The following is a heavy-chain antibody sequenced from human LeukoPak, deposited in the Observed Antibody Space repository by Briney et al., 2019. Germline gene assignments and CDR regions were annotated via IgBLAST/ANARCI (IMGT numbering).Heavy chain of an antibody. CDR1: GFSYSHYW. V-gene: IGHV3-7*01. CDR2: IKTDGSAK. J-gene: IGHJ4*02. CDR3: ARDPESRKGRDGLDY. Sequence: GGSLRLSRASCGFSYSHYWMSWVRQAPGKGLEGVASIKTDGSAKYYVDSVKGRFTISRDNAKNSLYLQMNKLRAEDTAVYYCARDPESRKGRDGLDYWGQGTLATVSS. D-gene: IGHD1-14*01.